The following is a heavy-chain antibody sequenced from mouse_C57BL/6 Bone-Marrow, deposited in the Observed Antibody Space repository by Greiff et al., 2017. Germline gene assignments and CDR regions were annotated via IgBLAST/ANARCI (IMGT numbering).Heavy chain of an antibody. D-gene: IGHD1-1*01. CDR2: IYPGSGST. CDR3: ARLSAVVRYFDV. Sequence: VQLQQSGAELVKPGASVKMSCKASGYTFTSYWITWVKQRPGQGLEWIGDIYPGSGSTNYNEKFKSKATLTVDTSSSTAYMQLSSLTSEDSAVYYCARLSAVVRYFDVWGTGTTVTVSS. CDR1: GYTFTSYW. J-gene: IGHJ1*03. V-gene: IGHV1-55*01.